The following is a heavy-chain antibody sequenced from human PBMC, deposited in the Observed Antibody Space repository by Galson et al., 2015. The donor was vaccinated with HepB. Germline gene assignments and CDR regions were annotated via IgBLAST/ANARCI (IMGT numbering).Heavy chain of an antibody. CDR3: ARHWREEWNDFDY. D-gene: IGHD1-1*01. Sequence: QSGAEVKRPGESLRISCKGSGYSFSRYWISWVRQMPGKGLEWMGKIDPSDSHINYSPSFQGHVSISIDNSVGTAYLQWNSLRASDTAVYYCARHWREEWNDFDYWGQGTLVTVSS. V-gene: IGHV5-10-1*01. J-gene: IGHJ4*02. CDR1: GYSFSRYW. CDR2: IDPSDSHI.